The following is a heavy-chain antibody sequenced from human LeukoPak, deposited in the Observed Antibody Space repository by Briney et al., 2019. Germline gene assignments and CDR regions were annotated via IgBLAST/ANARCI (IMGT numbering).Heavy chain of an antibody. D-gene: IGHD6-6*01. CDR2: ISGSGGST. V-gene: IGHV3-23*01. J-gene: IGHJ4*02. Sequence: GGSLRLSCAASGFTFSSYAMSWVRQAPGQGLEWVSAISGSGGSTYYADSVKGRFTISRDNSKNTLYLQMNSLRAEDTAVYYCANIAARRENDKHFDYWGQGTLVTVSS. CDR1: GFTFSSYA. CDR3: ANIAARRENDKHFDY.